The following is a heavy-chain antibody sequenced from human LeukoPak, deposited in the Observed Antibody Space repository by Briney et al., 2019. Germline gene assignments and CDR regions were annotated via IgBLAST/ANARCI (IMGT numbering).Heavy chain of an antibody. J-gene: IGHJ4*02. V-gene: IGHV3-73*01. CDR2: IRSKANSYAT. Sequence: GGSLRLSCAASGVTFSGSAMHWVRQASGKGLEWVGRIRSKANSYATAYAASVKGRFTISRDDSKNTAYLQMNSLKTEDTAVYHCTSAITVTSASYWGQGTLVTVSS. CDR1: GVTFSGSA. D-gene: IGHD4-17*01. CDR3: TSAITVTSASY.